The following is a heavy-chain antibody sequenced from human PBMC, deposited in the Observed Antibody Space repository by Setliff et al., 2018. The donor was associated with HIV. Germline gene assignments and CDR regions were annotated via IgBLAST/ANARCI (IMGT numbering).Heavy chain of an antibody. CDR2: MIPILGIA. Sequence: SVKVSCKASGGTFSSYDISWVRQASGQGLEWMGGMIPILGIANYAQKFQGRVTITTDKSTSTAYMELSSLRSEDTAVYYCARSRVHYYYDSSGYPTRYDAFDIWGQGTMVTVSS. CDR1: GGTFSSYD. J-gene: IGHJ3*02. CDR3: ARSRVHYYYDSSGYPTRYDAFDI. V-gene: IGHV1-69*10. D-gene: IGHD3-22*01.